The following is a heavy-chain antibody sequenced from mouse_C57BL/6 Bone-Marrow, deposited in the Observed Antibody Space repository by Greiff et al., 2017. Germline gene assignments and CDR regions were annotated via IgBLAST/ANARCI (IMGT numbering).Heavy chain of an antibody. V-gene: IGHV1-81*01. CDR1: GYTFPSSG. Sequence: VQLQQSGAELSRPGASVTLSCQASGYTFPSSGISWVKQRTGQGLEWIGEIYPRSGNTYYNEKFKGKATLTADKSSSTAYMELRSLTSEDSAVYFCARGNWYFDVWGTAATVTV. CDR3: ARGNWYFDV. CDR2: IYPRSGNT. J-gene: IGHJ1*03.